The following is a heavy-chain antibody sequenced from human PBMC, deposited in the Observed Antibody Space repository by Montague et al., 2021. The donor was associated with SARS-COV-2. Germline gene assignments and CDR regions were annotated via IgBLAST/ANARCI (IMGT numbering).Heavy chain of an antibody. J-gene: IGHJ6*02. Sequence: TLSLTCAVYGASFSGYHWTWIRQSPGRGLEWIGEVIHSGKTSYNPSLQSRLTISVDTSKNQFSLKLSSVTAADTAVYYCARGEGVMVYVYGMDVWGQGTTVTVSS. V-gene: IGHV4-34*09. CDR1: GASFSGYH. CDR3: ARGEGVMVYVYGMDV. D-gene: IGHD2-8*01. CDR2: VIHSGKT.